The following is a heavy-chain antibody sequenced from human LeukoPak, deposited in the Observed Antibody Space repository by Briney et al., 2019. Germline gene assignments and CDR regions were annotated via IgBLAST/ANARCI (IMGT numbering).Heavy chain of an antibody. D-gene: IGHD2-15*01. CDR3: AKGSGVVVVVAAIDY. J-gene: IGHJ4*02. CDR2: ISGSGGST. V-gene: IGHV3-23*01. CDR1: GFTVSSNY. Sequence: GGSLRLSCAASGFTVSSNYMSWVRQAPGKGLEWVSAISGSGGSTYYADSVKGRFTISRDNSKNTLYLQMNSLRAEDTAVYYCAKGSGVVVVVAAIDYWGQGTLVTVSS.